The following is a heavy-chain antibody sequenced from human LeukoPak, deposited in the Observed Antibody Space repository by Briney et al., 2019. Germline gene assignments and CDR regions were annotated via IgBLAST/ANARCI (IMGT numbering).Heavy chain of an antibody. J-gene: IGHJ4*02. V-gene: IGHV3-66*01. CDR1: GVTVSSKY. Sequence: PGGSLTLSCAASGVTVSSKYMSWVRQAPGQGLEWVSVIYSGGSTYYADSVKGRFTISRDNSKNTVYLQMNSVRAEDTAVYYCARESSGWLQLFDYWGQGTLVTVSS. D-gene: IGHD5-24*01. CDR2: IYSGGST. CDR3: ARESSGWLQLFDY.